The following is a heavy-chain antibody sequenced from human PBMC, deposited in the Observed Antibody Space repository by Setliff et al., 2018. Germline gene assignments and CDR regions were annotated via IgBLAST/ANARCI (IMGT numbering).Heavy chain of an antibody. J-gene: IGHJ4*02. D-gene: IGHD1-20*01. V-gene: IGHV1-3*01. CDR3: ARVRNTHNAPFDY. CDR2: INAGNGNT. Sequence: GASVKVSCKASGYTFTSYAMHWVRQAPGQRLEWMGWINAGNGNTKYSQKFQGRVTITRDTSASTAYMELSSLRSEDTAVYYCARVRNTHNAPFDYWGQGMLVTVSS. CDR1: GYTFTSYA.